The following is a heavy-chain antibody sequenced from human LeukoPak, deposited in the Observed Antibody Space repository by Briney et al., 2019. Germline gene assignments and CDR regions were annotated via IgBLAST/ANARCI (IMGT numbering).Heavy chain of an antibody. CDR1: GFTVSSNY. Sequence: GGSLRLSCAASGFTVSSNYMSWVRQAPGKGLEWVSVIYSGGSTYYADSVKGRFTISRDNSKNTLHLQMNSLRAEDTAVYYCARRVRSGWSLDYWGQGTLVTVSS. J-gene: IGHJ4*02. V-gene: IGHV3-53*01. D-gene: IGHD6-19*01. CDR2: IYSGGST. CDR3: ARRVRSGWSLDY.